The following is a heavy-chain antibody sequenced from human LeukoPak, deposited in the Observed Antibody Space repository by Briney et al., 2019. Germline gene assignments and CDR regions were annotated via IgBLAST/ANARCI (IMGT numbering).Heavy chain of an antibody. CDR2: ISAYNGNT. Sequence: PGASVKVSCKASGYTFTSYGISWVRQAPGHGLEWMGWISAYNGNTNYAQKLQGRVTMTTDTSTSTAYMELRSLRSDDTAVYYCARDQWQYVDTPRDAFDIWGQGTMVTVSS. CDR1: GYTFTSYG. D-gene: IGHD5-18*01. CDR3: ARDQWQYVDTPRDAFDI. J-gene: IGHJ3*02. V-gene: IGHV1-18*01.